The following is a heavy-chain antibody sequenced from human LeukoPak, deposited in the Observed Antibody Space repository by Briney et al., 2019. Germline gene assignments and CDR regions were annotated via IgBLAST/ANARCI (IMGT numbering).Heavy chain of an antibody. CDR1: GFTFSSYA. CDR2: ISYDGSNE. J-gene: IGHJ2*01. V-gene: IGHV3-30-3*01. Sequence: GRSLRLSCAASGFTFSSYAMHWVREAPGKGLEWVALISYDGSNEYSADSVKGRFTISRDNSKNTLYLQMNSLSIKDTAVFYCARAVGATDFWYFDLWGRGTLVTVSS. CDR3: ARAVGATDFWYFDL. D-gene: IGHD1-26*01.